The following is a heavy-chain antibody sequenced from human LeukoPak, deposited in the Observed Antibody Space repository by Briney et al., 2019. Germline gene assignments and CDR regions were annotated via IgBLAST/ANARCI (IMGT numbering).Heavy chain of an antibody. CDR2: ISSSSSTI. D-gene: IGHD3-10*01. Sequence: PGGSLSLSCAASGFTFSSYSMNWGRQAPGKGLEWVSYISSSSSTIYYADSVKGRFTISRDNSKNTLSLQMNSLRAEDAAVYYCAKEGAYFGSGSYIGHYMDVWGKGTTVTVSS. CDR1: GFTFSSYS. J-gene: IGHJ6*03. V-gene: IGHV3-48*01. CDR3: AKEGAYFGSGSYIGHYMDV.